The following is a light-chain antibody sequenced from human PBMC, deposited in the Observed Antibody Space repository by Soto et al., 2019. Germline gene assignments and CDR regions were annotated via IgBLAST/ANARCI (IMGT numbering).Light chain of an antibody. Sequence: EIVMTQSPATLSVSPGERATLSCRASQSVSSNLAWYQQKPGQAPRLLIYGASTRATGIPARFSGSGSGTEFTLTISSLQSEDFAVYACQQYNNWPQTIGQGTKVENK. V-gene: IGKV3-15*01. CDR2: GAS. J-gene: IGKJ1*01. CDR1: QSVSSN. CDR3: QQYNNWPQT.